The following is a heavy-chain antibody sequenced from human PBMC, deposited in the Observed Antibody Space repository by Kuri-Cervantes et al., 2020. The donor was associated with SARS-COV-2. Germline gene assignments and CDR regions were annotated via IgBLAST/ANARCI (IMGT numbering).Heavy chain of an antibody. Sequence: ASVKVSCKVSGYTLTELSMHWVRQAPGKGLEWMGGFDPEDGETIYAQKFQGRVTMTEDTSTDTAYMELSSLRSEDTAVYYCARDSEMATIIPSDYWGQGTLVTVSS. CDR1: GYTLTELS. D-gene: IGHD5-24*01. J-gene: IGHJ4*02. V-gene: IGHV1-24*01. CDR2: FDPEDGET. CDR3: ARDSEMATIIPSDY.